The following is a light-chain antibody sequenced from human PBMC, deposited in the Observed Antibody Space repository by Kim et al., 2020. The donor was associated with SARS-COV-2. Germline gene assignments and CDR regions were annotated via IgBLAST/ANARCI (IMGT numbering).Light chain of an antibody. J-gene: IGKJ4*01. V-gene: IGKV1-5*03. CDR3: QQHKSYPIS. CDR1: QSISSL. Sequence: ASVGDRVTITCRASQSISSLLAWYQQKPGKAPKVLIYKASSLETGVPSRFSGSESGTEFTLTISSLQPDDFATYYCQQHKSYPISFGGGTKVDIK. CDR2: KAS.